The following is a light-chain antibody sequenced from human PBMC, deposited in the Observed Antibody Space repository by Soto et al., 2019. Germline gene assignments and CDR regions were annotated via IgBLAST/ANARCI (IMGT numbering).Light chain of an antibody. J-gene: IGLJ1*01. CDR3: ASNKRGSTYV. V-gene: IGLV2-14*01. CDR2: QVT. Sequence: QSALTQPASVSGSPGQSITISCTATSSDNGYYNYVSWFQQHPGKAPKLIISQVTNRPSGISTRFSGSKSGNTASLTISGLQAQDEALYYCASNKRGSTYVFGTGPKVTVL. CDR1: SSDNGYYNY.